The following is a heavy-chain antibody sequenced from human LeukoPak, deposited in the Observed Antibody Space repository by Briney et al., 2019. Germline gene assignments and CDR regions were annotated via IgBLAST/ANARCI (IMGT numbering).Heavy chain of an antibody. CDR3: ARAIKFGKELDY. CDR2: IYYSGST. Sequence: SETLSLTCTVSGGSISSGGYYWSWIRQHPGKGLEWIGYIYYSGSTYYNPSLRSRVTISVDRSKNQFSLKLSSVTAADTAVYYCARAIKFGKELDYWGQGTLVTVSS. D-gene: IGHD5-12*01. V-gene: IGHV4-31*03. CDR1: GGSISSGGYY. J-gene: IGHJ4*02.